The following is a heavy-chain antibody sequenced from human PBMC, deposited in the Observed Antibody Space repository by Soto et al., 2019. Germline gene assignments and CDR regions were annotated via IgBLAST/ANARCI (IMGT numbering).Heavy chain of an antibody. J-gene: IGHJ4*02. CDR2: ISTSGATR. CDR3: ARFFGSGFDY. Sequence: EVQLVEAGGGLVQPGESLRLYCVASGFTFSTDSMNWVRQAPGKGLEWVAHISTSGATRYYADSVKGRFTISRDNAKTSLYLQMDSLRNEDTAVYYFARFFGSGFDYWGQGTLVTVSS. D-gene: IGHD6-19*01. V-gene: IGHV3-48*02. CDR1: GFTFSTDS.